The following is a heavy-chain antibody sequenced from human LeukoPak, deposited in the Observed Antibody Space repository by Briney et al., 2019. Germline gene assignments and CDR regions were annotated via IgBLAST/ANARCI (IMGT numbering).Heavy chain of an antibody. V-gene: IGHV4-59*01. CDR2: IYYSGST. D-gene: IGHD4-23*01. CDR3: ARVSVYGGSTDY. J-gene: IGHJ4*02. CDR1: GGSISSYY. Sequence: PSETLSLTCTVSGGSISSYYWSWIRQPPGKGLEWIGYIYYSGSTNYNPSLKSRVTISVDTSKNQFSLKLSSVTAADTAVYYCARVSVYGGSTDYWGQGTLVTVSS.